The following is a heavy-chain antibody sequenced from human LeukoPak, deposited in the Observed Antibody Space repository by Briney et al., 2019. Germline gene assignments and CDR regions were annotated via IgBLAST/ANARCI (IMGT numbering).Heavy chain of an antibody. Sequence: SETLSLTCAVSGGSISSSDWWSWVRQPPGKGLEWIGEIYHSGSTNYNPSLKSRVTISVDKSKNQFSLKLNSVTAADTAVYYCTRVTQVVLTALGNWFDPWGQGTLVTVSS. V-gene: IGHV4-4*02. J-gene: IGHJ5*02. CDR1: GGSISSSDW. CDR3: TRVTQVVLTALGNWFDP. D-gene: IGHD4/OR15-4a*01. CDR2: IYHSGST.